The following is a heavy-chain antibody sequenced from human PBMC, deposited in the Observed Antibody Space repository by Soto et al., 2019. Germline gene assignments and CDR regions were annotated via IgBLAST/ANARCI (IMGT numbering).Heavy chain of an antibody. CDR3: ARASITMARGVIITYFAYGMAV. J-gene: IGHJ6*02. D-gene: IGHD3-10*01. V-gene: IGHV1-18*01. CDR1: GYTFTSYG. Sequence: ASVKVSCKASGYTFTSYGISWVRQAPGQGLEWMGWISAYNGNTNYAQKLQGRVTMTTDTSTSTAYMELRSLRSDDTAVYYCARASITMARGVIITYFAYGMAVWGQGTTVTVSS. CDR2: ISAYNGNT.